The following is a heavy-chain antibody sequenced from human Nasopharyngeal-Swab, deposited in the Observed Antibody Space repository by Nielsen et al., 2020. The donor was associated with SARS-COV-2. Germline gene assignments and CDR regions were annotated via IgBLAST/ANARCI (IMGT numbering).Heavy chain of an antibody. CDR2: ISTSGATI. D-gene: IGHD6-19*01. CDR1: GFTFYNYE. V-gene: IGHV3-48*03. Sequence: GGSLRLSCAASGFTFYNYEMNWVRQAPGKGLEWVSYISTSGATIHYADSVRGRFTISRDNAKKSLYLQMNSLRAEDTAVYYCARASRGWSWGQGTLVTVSS. J-gene: IGHJ5*02. CDR3: ARASRGWS.